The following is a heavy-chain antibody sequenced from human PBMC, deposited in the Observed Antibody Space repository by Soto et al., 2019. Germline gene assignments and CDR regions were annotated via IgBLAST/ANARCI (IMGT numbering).Heavy chain of an antibody. CDR2: INHSGST. J-gene: IGHJ4*02. CDR3: ASPASYDFWSGYYI. D-gene: IGHD3-3*01. Sequence: SETLSLTCAVYGRSFSGYYWSWIRQPPGKGLEWIGEINHSGSTNYNPSLKSRVTISVDTSKNQFSLKLSSVTAADTAVYYCASPASYDFWSGYYIWGQGTLVTVSS. CDR1: GRSFSGYY. V-gene: IGHV4-34*01.